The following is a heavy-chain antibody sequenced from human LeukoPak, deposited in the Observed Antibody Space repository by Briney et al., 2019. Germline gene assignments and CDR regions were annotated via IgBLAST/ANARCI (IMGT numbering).Heavy chain of an antibody. CDR1: GFTFSSYA. D-gene: IGHD6-19*01. CDR3: ARDRIAVARFDY. V-gene: IGHV3-30-3*01. J-gene: IGHJ4*02. CDR2: ISYDGSNK. Sequence: PGGSLRLSCAASGFTFSSYAMHWVRQAPGKGLEWVAVISYDGSNKYYADSVKGRFTISRDNSKNTLYLQMNSLGAEDTAVYYCARDRIAVARFDYWGQGTLVTVSS.